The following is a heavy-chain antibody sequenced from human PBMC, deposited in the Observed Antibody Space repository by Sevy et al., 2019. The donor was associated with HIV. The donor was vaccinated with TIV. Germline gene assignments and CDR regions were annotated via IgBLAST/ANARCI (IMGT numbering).Heavy chain of an antibody. CDR3: ARGGAPH. J-gene: IGHJ4*02. D-gene: IGHD3-16*01. CDR2: ISYDGSNK. V-gene: IGHV3-30-3*01. CDR1: GFTFSSYA. Sequence: SLRLSCAASGFTFSSYAMHWVRQAPGKGLEWVAVISYDGSNKYYADSVKGRFTISRDNSKNTLYLQMNSLRAEDTAVYYCARGGAPHWGQGTLVTVSS.